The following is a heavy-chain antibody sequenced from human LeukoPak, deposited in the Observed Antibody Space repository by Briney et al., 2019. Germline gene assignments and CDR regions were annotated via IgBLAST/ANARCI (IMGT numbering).Heavy chain of an antibody. D-gene: IGHD6-13*01. CDR1: GGSISSSSYY. CDR3: ARRIAAAVDY. Sequence: SETLSLTCTVSGGSISSSSYYWGWIRQPPGKGLEWLGSIYYSGSTYYNPYLKSRVTISVDTSKNQFSQKLSSVTGADTAVYYCARRIAAAVDYWGQGALVTVSS. V-gene: IGHV4-39*01. J-gene: IGHJ4*02. CDR2: IYYSGST.